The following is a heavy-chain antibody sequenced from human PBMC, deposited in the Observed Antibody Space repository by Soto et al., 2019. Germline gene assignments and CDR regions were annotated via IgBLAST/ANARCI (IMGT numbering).Heavy chain of an antibody. Sequence: PSETLSLTCTVPGGSISSGDYYWSWIRQPPGKGLEWIGYIYYSGSTYYNPSLKSRVTISVDTSKNQFSLKLSSVTAADTAVYYCARVGGFGATTIDYWGQGTLVTSPQ. CDR2: IYYSGST. D-gene: IGHD3-10*01. CDR3: ARVGGFGATTIDY. V-gene: IGHV4-30-4*01. J-gene: IGHJ4*02. CDR1: GGSISSGDYY.